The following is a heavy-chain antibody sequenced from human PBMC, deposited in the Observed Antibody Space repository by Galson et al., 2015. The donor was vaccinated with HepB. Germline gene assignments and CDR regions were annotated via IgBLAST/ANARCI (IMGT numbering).Heavy chain of an antibody. D-gene: IGHD2/OR15-2a*01. V-gene: IGHV5-51*03. CDR1: GYSFSTYW. CDR3: ARLSAVGARLSSPGPSDASDI. CDR2: IYPVDSDT. J-gene: IGHJ4*02. Sequence: QSGAEVKKPGESLKISCKGSGYSFSTYWIGWVRQMPGKGLEWMGIIYPVDSDTKYSPSFQGHVTVSADKSTSTAYLQWSSLKASDTAMYYCARLSAVGARLSSPGPSDASDIWGQGTLVTVSS.